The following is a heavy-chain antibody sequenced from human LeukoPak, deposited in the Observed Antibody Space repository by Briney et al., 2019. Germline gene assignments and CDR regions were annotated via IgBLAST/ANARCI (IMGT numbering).Heavy chain of an antibody. CDR1: GGTFSSYA. J-gene: IGHJ6*03. Sequence: SVKVSCKASGGTFSSYAISWVRQATGQGLEWMGGIIPIFGTANYAQKFQGRVTITTDESTSTAYMELSSLRSEDTAVYYCARSRPIAARQYYYYMDVWGKGTTVTVSS. CDR3: ARSRPIAARQYYYYMDV. V-gene: IGHV1-69*05. D-gene: IGHD6-6*01. CDR2: IIPIFGTA.